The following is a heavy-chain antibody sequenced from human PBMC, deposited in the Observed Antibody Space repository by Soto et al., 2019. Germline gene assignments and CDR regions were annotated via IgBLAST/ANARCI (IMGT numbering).Heavy chain of an antibody. CDR2: IYYSGST. Sequence: SETLSLTCTVSGGSISSYYWSWIRQPPGKGLEWIGYIYYSGSTNYNPSLKSRVTISVDTSKNQFSLKLSSVTAADTAVYYCARERVEGTVAGTSVGAFDIWGQGTMVTVSS. D-gene: IGHD6-19*01. CDR3: ARERVEGTVAGTSVGAFDI. J-gene: IGHJ3*02. CDR1: GGSISSYY. V-gene: IGHV4-59*01.